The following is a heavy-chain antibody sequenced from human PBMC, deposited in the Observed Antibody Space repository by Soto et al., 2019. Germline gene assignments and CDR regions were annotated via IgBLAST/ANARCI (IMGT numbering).Heavy chain of an antibody. CDR3: ASRYCTNGVCYKVAFDI. Sequence: SETLSLTCTVSGGSISSSSYYWGWIRQPPGKGLEWIGSIYYSGSTYYNPSLKSRVTISVDTSKNQFSLKLSSVTAADTAVYYCASRYCTNGVCYKVAFDIWGQGTMVTVSS. CDR1: GGSISSSSYY. V-gene: IGHV4-39*01. D-gene: IGHD2-8*01. J-gene: IGHJ3*02. CDR2: IYYSGST.